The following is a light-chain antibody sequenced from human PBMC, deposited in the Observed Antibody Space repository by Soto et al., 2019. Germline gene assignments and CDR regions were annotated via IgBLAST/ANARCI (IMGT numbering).Light chain of an antibody. V-gene: IGKV1-39*01. J-gene: IGKJ1*01. CDR1: QDIDNN. CDR3: QESYSPPRT. CDR2: AAS. Sequence: DIQMTQSPSSLSASVGDRVTLTCRASQDIDNNLHWYQQKPGQAPKLLIFAASSLQSGVSSRFTGSGSGTDFTLTISSLQPEDFATYYCQESYSPPRTFGRGTRVEIK.